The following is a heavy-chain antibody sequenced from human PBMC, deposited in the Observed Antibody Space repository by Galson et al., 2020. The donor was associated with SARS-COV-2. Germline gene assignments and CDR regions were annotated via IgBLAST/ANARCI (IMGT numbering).Heavy chain of an antibody. CDR2: IYYSWST. V-gene: IGHV4-30-4*08. Sequence: ETSETLPLTCTVSGGSISSGDYYWSCIRQPPGKGMEWIGYIYYSWSTYYNPSLKRRVTISVDTSKNQFSLRQSSVTAADTSVYYCARAGDYYDSSGYYYWFDPWGQGTLVTVSS. CDR3: ARAGDYYDSSGYYYWFDP. J-gene: IGHJ5*02. D-gene: IGHD3-22*01. CDR1: GGSISSGDYY.